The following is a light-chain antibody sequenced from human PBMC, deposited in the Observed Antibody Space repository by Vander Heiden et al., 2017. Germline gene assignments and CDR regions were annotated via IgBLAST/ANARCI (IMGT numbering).Light chain of an antibody. CDR2: DAS. Sequence: EIVLTQSPATLSLSPGQRATLSRSASQSVSSYLAWYQQKPGQAPRLLMYDASNRTAGIPTRFSGSGSGTDFTLTISSLEPEDFAVYYCQQRRNWPQTFGQGTKLEIK. J-gene: IGKJ2*01. CDR1: QSVSSY. V-gene: IGKV3-11*01. CDR3: QQRRNWPQT.